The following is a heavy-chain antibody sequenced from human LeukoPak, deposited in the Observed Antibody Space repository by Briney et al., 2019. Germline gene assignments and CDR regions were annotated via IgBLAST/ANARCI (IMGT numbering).Heavy chain of an antibody. CDR2: IWYDGSNK. CDR3: AREGPRGNSQFDY. CDR1: GFTFSSYG. Sequence: GGSLRLSCAASGFTFSSYGTHWVRQGPGKGLEWVALIWYDGSNKYYADSVKGRLTISRDNSKNTLYLQMNSLRAEDTAVYYCAREGPRGNSQFDYWGQGTLVTVSS. V-gene: IGHV3-33*01. J-gene: IGHJ4*02. D-gene: IGHD2/OR15-2a*01.